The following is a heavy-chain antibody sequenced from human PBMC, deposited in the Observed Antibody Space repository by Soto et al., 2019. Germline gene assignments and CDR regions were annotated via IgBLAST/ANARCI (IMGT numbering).Heavy chain of an antibody. CDR3: ARAESYYYDSSGYYVWLDP. J-gene: IGHJ5*02. CDR1: GYTFTSYG. D-gene: IGHD3-22*01. V-gene: IGHV1-18*01. Sequence: ASVKVSCKASGYTFTSYGISWVRQAPGQGLEWMGWISAYNGNTNYAQKLQGRVTMTTDTSTSTAYMELRSLRSDDTAVYYCARAESYYYDSSGYYVWLDPWGQGTLVTVSS. CDR2: ISAYNGNT.